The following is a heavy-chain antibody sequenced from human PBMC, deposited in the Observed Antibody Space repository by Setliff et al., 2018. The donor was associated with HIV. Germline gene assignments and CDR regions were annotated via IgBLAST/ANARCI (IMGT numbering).Heavy chain of an antibody. CDR2: IDHSGGT. Sequence: SETLSLTCAVYGGSFSGYYWSWIRQTPGKGLERIGEIDHSGGTKYNPSLKSRVTISLDTSKNHFSLRLSSVTAADTAVYYCARQGAVTGHAFDSWGPGALVTVSS. J-gene: IGHJ4*02. CDR1: GGSFSGYY. CDR3: ARQGAVTGHAFDS. D-gene: IGHD6-19*01. V-gene: IGHV4-34*01.